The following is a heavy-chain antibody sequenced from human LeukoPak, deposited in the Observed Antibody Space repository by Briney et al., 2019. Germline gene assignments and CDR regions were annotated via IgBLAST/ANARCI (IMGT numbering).Heavy chain of an antibody. CDR1: GVAVSSSY. CDR3: AKPSLEMATTSLFDY. Sequence: PGGSLRLSCAASGVAVSSSYMSWVRQAPGKGLEWVSVVYGDDIRYYVDSVKGRFSISRDNSKNTLYLQMNSLRAEDTAVYYCAKPSLEMATTSLFDYWGQGTLVTVSS. CDR2: VYGDDIR. D-gene: IGHD5-24*01. V-gene: IGHV3-53*05. J-gene: IGHJ4*02.